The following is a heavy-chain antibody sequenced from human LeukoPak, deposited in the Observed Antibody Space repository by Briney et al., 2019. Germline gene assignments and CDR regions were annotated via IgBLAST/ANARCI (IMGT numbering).Heavy chain of an antibody. CDR1: GFTFSSYA. D-gene: IGHD3-3*01. CDR2: ISYDGSNK. CDR3: ARDGTNYDFWSGHNWFDP. J-gene: IGHJ5*02. V-gene: IGHV3-30-3*01. Sequence: GGSLRLSCAASGFTFSSYAMRWVRQAPGKGLEWVAVISYDGSNKYYADSVKGRFTISRDNSKNTLYLQMNSLRAEDTAVYYCARDGTNYDFWSGHNWFDPWGQGTLVTVSS.